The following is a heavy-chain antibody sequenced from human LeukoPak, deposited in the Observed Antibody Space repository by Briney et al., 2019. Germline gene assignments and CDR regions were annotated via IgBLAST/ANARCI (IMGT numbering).Heavy chain of an antibody. CDR2: IKSKTDGGTT. J-gene: IGHJ3*02. V-gene: IGHV3-15*01. CDR3: TTVGGRPQPYAFDI. CDR1: GFTFSNAW. Sequence: KTGGSLRLSCAASGFTFSNAWMSLVRQAPGKGLEWVGRIKSKTDGGTTDYAAPAKGRFTISRDDSKNTLYLQMNSLKTEDTAVYYCTTVGGRPQPYAFDIWGQGTMVTVSS. D-gene: IGHD2-2*01.